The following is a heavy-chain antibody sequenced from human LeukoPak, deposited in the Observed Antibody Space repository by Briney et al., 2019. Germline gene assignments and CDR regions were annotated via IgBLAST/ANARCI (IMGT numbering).Heavy chain of an antibody. CDR3: ARGRLSSYYGSGKSLDY. V-gene: IGHV4-34*01. J-gene: IGHJ4*02. CDR2: INHSGST. CDR1: GGSFSGYY. Sequence: SETLSLPCAVYGGSFSGYYWSWIRQPPGKGLEWIGEINHSGSTNYNPSLKSRVTISVDTSKNQFSLKLSSVTAADTAVYYCARGRLSSYYGSGKSLDYWGQGTLVTVSS. D-gene: IGHD3-10*01.